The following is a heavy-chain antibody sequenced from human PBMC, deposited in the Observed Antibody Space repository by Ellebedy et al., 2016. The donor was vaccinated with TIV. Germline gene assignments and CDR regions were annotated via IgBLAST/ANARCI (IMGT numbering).Heavy chain of an antibody. D-gene: IGHD3-16*01. Sequence: GGSLRLSXAASGFTFSSYAMHWVRQAPGKGLEWVAVISYDGSNKYYADSVKGRFTISRDNSKNTLYLQMNSLKAEDTAVYYCAKAVRSYDYVWGSHLGGNYYYYGMDVWGQGTTVTVSS. V-gene: IGHV3-30*04. CDR3: AKAVRSYDYVWGSHLGGNYYYYGMDV. CDR2: ISYDGSNK. J-gene: IGHJ6*02. CDR1: GFTFSSYA.